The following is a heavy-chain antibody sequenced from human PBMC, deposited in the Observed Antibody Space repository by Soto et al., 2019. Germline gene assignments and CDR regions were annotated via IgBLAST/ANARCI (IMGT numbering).Heavy chain of an antibody. CDR3: AKGSSWYES. Sequence: QVQLVESGGGVVQPGRSLRLSCAASGFTFSNYGVPWVRQAPGKGLEWVAFISYDGSNKYYADSVKGRFTISRDNSKNTLYLQMDNLIGEDTAVYYCAKGSSWYESWGQGTLVTVSS. D-gene: IGHD6-13*01. CDR2: ISYDGSNK. J-gene: IGHJ4*02. V-gene: IGHV3-30*18. CDR1: GFTFSNYG.